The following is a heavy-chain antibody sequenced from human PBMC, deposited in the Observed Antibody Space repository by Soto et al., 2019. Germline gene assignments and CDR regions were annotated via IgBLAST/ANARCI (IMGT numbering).Heavy chain of an antibody. CDR2: IYYSGST. D-gene: IGHD6-19*01. CDR1: GGSISSGDYY. J-gene: IGHJ6*02. Sequence: SETLSLTCTVSGGSISSGDYYWSWIRQPPGKGLEWIGYIYYSGSTYYSPSLQGQVSISADTSISTAYLQWTSLKASDTAMYYCARSRRGAYSSGWYSPSGYYNYGIDVWGQGTKVTVSS. V-gene: IGHV4-30-4*01. CDR3: ARSRRGAYSSGWYSPSGYYNYGIDV.